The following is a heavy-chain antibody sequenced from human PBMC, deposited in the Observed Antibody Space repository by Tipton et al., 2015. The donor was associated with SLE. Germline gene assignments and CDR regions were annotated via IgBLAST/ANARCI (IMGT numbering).Heavy chain of an antibody. V-gene: IGHV4-34*01. Sequence: TLSLTCAVYGGSFSGYYWSWIRQPPGKGLEWIGEINHSGSTNYNPFLKSRVTISVDTSKNQFSLKLSSVTAADTAVYYCARFGRRSYGYWGQGTLVTVSS. J-gene: IGHJ4*02. D-gene: IGHD3-16*01. CDR2: INHSGST. CDR1: GGSFSGYY. CDR3: ARFGRRSYGY.